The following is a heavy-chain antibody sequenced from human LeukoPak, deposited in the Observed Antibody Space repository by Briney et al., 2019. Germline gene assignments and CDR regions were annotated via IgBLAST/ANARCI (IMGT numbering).Heavy chain of an antibody. D-gene: IGHD3-16*02. V-gene: IGHV4-59*08. J-gene: IGHJ6*03. CDR1: GGSIGTYY. Sequence: SETLSLTCTVSGGSIGTYYRSWVRQSPGTGLEWIGYIYVTGTRYNPYLQSRVTISVDRSRNQFFLKMTSVPAADTAVYYCARHIGGGIEDMDVWGRGTKVTVSS. CDR3: ARHIGGGIEDMDV. CDR2: IYVTGT.